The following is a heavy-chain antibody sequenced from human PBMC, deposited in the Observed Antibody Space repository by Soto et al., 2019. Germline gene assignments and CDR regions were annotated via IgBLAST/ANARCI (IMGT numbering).Heavy chain of an antibody. CDR1: GYSFTSYW. CDR3: ARQQGYCSSTSCSTSDAFDI. Sequence: GESLKISCKGSGYSFTSYWIGWVRQMPGKGLEWMGIIYPGDSDTRYSPSFQGQVTISADKSISTAYLQWSSLKASDTAMYYCARQQGYCSSTSCSTSDAFDIWAKGQWSPS. V-gene: IGHV5-51*01. J-gene: IGHJ3*02. CDR2: IYPGDSDT. D-gene: IGHD2-2*02.